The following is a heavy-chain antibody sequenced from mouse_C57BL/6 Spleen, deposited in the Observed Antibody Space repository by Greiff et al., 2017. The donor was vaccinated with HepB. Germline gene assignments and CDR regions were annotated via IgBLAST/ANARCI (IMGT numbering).Heavy chain of an antibody. D-gene: IGHD3-2*02. Sequence: VQLQQPGAELVMPGASVKLSCKASGYTFTSYWMHWVKQRPGQGLEWIGEIDPSDSYTNYNQKFKGKSTLTVDKSSSTAYMQLSSLTSEDSAVYYCAIKGDSSGYFDYWGQGTTLTVSS. V-gene: IGHV1-69*01. CDR2: IDPSDSYT. CDR1: GYTFTSYW. J-gene: IGHJ2*01. CDR3: AIKGDSSGYFDY.